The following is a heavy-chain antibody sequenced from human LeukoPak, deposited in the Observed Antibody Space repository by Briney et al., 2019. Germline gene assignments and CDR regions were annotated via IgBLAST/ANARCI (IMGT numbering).Heavy chain of an antibody. V-gene: IGHV1-18*01. CDR2: ISAYNGNT. CDR3: ARDIAAAGKLDH. J-gene: IGHJ4*02. Sequence: RASVKVSCKASGYTFTSYGISWVRQAPGQGLEWMGWISAYNGNTNYAQKLQGRVTMTTDTSTSTAYMELRGLRSDDTAVYYCARDIAAAGKLDHWGQGTLVTVSS. CDR1: GYTFTSYG. D-gene: IGHD6-13*01.